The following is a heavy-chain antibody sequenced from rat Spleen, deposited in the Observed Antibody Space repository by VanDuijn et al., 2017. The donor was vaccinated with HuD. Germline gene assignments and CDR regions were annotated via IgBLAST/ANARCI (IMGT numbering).Heavy chain of an antibody. CDR3: TRGGLSRFDY. D-gene: IGHD1-11*01. CDR1: GFTFTNYY. V-gene: IGHV5S23*01. CDR2: ITNSGGST. J-gene: IGHJ2*01. Sequence: EVQLVESGGGLVQPGRSLKLSCAASGFTFTNYYMAWVRQAPTKGLEWVASITNSGGSTYYRDSVKGRFTISRDNAKSTLYLQMDSLRSEDTATYYCTRGGLSRFDYWAKESCSQSPQ.